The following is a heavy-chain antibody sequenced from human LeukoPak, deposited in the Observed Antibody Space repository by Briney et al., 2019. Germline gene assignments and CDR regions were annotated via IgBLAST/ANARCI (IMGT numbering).Heavy chain of an antibody. Sequence: PTGGSLRLSCAASGFTFSSYAMSWVRQAPGKGLEWVSSISGSGGRTHYADSVRGRFTISRDSSKNTLYLQMDSLRAEDTAVYYCATPPTVTRNYWGQGTLVTVSS. J-gene: IGHJ4*02. D-gene: IGHD4-17*01. CDR2: ISGSGGRT. V-gene: IGHV3-23*01. CDR1: GFTFSSYA. CDR3: ATPPTVTRNY.